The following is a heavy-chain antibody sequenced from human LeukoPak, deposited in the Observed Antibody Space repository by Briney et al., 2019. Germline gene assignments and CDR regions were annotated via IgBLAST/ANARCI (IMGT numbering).Heavy chain of an antibody. CDR2: INPSGGST. D-gene: IGHD4-23*01. J-gene: IGHJ5*02. CDR3: ARAPTTVVRNNWFDP. Sequence: ASVKISCKASGYTFTSYYMHWARQAPGQGLEWMGIINPSGGSTSYAQKFQGRVTMTRDTSTSTVYMELSSLRSEDTAVYYCARAPTTVVRNNWFDPWGQGTLVTVSS. CDR1: GYTFTSYY. V-gene: IGHV1-46*01.